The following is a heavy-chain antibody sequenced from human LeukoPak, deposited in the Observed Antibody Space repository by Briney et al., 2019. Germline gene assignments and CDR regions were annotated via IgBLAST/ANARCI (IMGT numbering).Heavy chain of an antibody. D-gene: IGHD2-2*01. CDR3: ARVLARYCSGTSCYPFDY. CDR1: GFTFSSYS. Sequence: PGGSLRLSCAASGFTFSSYSMNWVRQAPGKGLEWVSSISSSSSYIYYADSVKGRFTISRDNAKNSLYLQMNSLRAEDTAVYYFARVLARYCSGTSCYPFDYWGQGTLVTVSS. V-gene: IGHV3-21*01. CDR2: ISSSSSYI. J-gene: IGHJ4*02.